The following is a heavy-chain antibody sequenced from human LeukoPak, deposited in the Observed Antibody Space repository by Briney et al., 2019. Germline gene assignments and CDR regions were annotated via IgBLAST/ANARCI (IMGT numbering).Heavy chain of an antibody. Sequence: GGSLSPSCAAPGSPSSSITMTWFGRLQGRGWGWVSSISSSSSYIYYADSVKGRFTISRDNAKNSLYLQMNSLRAEDTAVYYCARDYTVLNWFDPWGQGTLVTVSS. D-gene: IGHD5/OR15-5a*01. J-gene: IGHJ5*02. CDR3: ARDYTVLNWFDP. V-gene: IGHV3-21*01. CDR1: GSPSSSIT. CDR2: ISSSSSYI.